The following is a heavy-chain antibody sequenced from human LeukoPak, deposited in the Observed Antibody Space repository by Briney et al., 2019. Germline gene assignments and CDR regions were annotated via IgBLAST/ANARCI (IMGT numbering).Heavy chain of an antibody. CDR1: GFTSSSYW. Sequence: GGSLRLSCALSGFTSSSYWMHWVRRVPGKGLVWVSRINDDGTYTVYADSVKGRFTISRDNAKNSLYLQMNSLRAEDTAVYYCAELGITMIGGVWGKGTTVTISS. CDR3: AELGITMIGGV. CDR2: INDDGTYT. V-gene: IGHV3-74*01. D-gene: IGHD3-10*02. J-gene: IGHJ6*04.